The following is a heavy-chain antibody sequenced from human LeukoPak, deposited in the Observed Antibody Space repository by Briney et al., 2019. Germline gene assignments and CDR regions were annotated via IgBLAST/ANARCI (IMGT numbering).Heavy chain of an antibody. Sequence: GGSLRLSCAASGFTFSSYAMSWVRQAPGKGLEWVSAISGSGGSTYYADSVKGRFTISRDNSKNTLYLQMNSLRAEDTAVYYCAKDGYCSSTSCYPTDYWGQGTLVTVSS. J-gene: IGHJ4*02. V-gene: IGHV3-23*01. D-gene: IGHD2-2*03. CDR2: ISGSGGST. CDR1: GFTFSSYA. CDR3: AKDGYCSSTSCYPTDY.